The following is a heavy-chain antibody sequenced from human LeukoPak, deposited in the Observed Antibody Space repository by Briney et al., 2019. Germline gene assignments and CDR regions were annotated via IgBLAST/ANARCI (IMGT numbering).Heavy chain of an antibody. D-gene: IGHD2-21*01. Sequence: PGGSLRLSCAASGFTVNNNYMSWVRQAPGKGLEWVSIIYSGGSTTYADSVKGRFTVSTDTSKKTLYLQLNSLSAEDSAVYYFVSDILRNLDYWGQGTLVTVSS. CDR2: IYSGGST. CDR3: VSDILRNLDY. CDR1: GFTVNNNY. V-gene: IGHV3-53*01. J-gene: IGHJ4*02.